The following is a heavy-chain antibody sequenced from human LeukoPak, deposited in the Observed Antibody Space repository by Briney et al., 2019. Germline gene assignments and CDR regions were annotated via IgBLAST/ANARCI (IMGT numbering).Heavy chain of an antibody. CDR2: ISSSSSYI. Sequence: GGSLRLSCAASGFTFSSYTTNWVRQAPGKGLEWVSSISSSSSYIYYVDSVKGRFTISRDNAKKSLYLQMNSLRAEDTALYYCARDGDTVLTRGYYYYMDVWGKGTTVTVSS. CDR3: ARDGDTVLTRGYYYYMDV. D-gene: IGHD4-23*01. CDR1: GFTFSSYT. J-gene: IGHJ6*03. V-gene: IGHV3-21*01.